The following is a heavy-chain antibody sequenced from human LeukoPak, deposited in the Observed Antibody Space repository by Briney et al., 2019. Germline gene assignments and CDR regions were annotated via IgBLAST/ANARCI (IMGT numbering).Heavy chain of an antibody. CDR2: IYYSGST. V-gene: IGHV4-39*07. D-gene: IGHD3-10*01. CDR1: GGSISSSSYY. CDR3: ASFSEAFDI. J-gene: IGHJ3*02. Sequence: PSETLSLTCTVSGGSISSSSYYWGWIRQPPGKGLEWIGSIYYSGSTNYNPSLKSRVTISVDTSKNQFSLKLSSVTAADTAVYYCASFSEAFDIWGQGTMVTVSS.